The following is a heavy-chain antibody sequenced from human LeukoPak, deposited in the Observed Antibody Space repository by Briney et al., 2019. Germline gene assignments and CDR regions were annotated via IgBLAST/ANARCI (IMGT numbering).Heavy chain of an antibody. J-gene: IGHJ3*02. CDR2: IRYDGSRK. Sequence: GGSLRLSCAASGSIFSSYGMHWVRQAPDKGLEWVAFIRYDGSRKYYADSVKGRFTISRDDAKNSLYLQMNSLRAEDTALYHCARARYCSSTSCYFSSGDAFDIWGQGTMVTVSS. D-gene: IGHD2-2*01. V-gene: IGHV3-30*02. CDR1: GSIFSSYG. CDR3: ARARYCSSTSCYFSSGDAFDI.